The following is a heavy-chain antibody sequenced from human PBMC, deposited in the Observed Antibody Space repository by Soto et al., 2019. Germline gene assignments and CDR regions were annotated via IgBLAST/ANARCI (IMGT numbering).Heavy chain of an antibody. V-gene: IGHV1-58*01. D-gene: IGHD2-2*01. J-gene: IGHJ5*02. Sequence: QMQLVQSGPEVKKPGTSVKVSCKASGFTFTSSAVQWVRQARGKRLEWIGWIVVGSGNTNYEQKFQERVTITRDMSTSTADMELSSLRSEDTAVYYCAAESSTGWFDPWGQGTLVTVSS. CDR3: AAESSTGWFDP. CDR1: GFTFTSSA. CDR2: IVVGSGNT.